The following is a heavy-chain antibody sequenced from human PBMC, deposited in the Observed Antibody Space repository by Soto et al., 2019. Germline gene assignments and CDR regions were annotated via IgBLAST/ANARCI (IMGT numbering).Heavy chain of an antibody. CDR2: IIPIFGTA. Sequence: QVQLVQSGAVVKKPGSSVKVSCKASGGTFSSYAFSWVRQAPGQGLEWMGGIIPIFGTANYAQKFQGRVTLPADESTSTAYMELSSLRSEDTAVYYCARVRVRFLEWLGSEGWGQGTLVTGSS. V-gene: IGHV1-69*12. CDR3: ARVRVRFLEWLGSEG. J-gene: IGHJ4*02. D-gene: IGHD3-3*01. CDR1: GGTFSSYA.